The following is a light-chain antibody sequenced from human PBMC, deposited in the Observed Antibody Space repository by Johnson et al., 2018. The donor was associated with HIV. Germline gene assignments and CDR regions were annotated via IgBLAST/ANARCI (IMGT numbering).Light chain of an antibody. J-gene: IGLJ1*01. Sequence: QSALTQPPSVSAAPGQTVTISCSGSSSNIGNNYVSWYQQLPGTAPKLLIYDNNKRPSGIPDRFSGSKSGTSATLGITGLQTGDEAEYYCGTWDTSLSAGVFGPGTKVSVL. CDR1: SSNIGNNY. CDR3: GTWDTSLSAGV. V-gene: IGLV1-51*01. CDR2: DNN.